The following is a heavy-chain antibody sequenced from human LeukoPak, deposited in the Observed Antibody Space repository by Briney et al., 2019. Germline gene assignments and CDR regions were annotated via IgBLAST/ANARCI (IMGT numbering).Heavy chain of an antibody. CDR2: FDPEDGET. J-gene: IGHJ5*02. CDR3: ALTPTYYYDSSGYYDGNWFDP. V-gene: IGHV1-24*01. Sequence: AASVKVSCKVSGYTLTELSMHWVRQAPGKGLEWMGGFDPEDGETIYAQKFQGRVTMTEDTSTDTAYMELSSLRSEDTAVYYCALTPTYYYDSSGYYDGNWFDPWGQGTLVTVSS. CDR1: GYTLTELS. D-gene: IGHD3-22*01.